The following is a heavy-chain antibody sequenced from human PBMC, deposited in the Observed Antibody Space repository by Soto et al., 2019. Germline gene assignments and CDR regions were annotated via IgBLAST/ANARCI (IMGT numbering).Heavy chain of an antibody. Sequence: ASVKVSCKASGYTFTGYYMHWVRQAPGQGLEWMGWINPNSGGTNYAQKFQGWVTMTRDTSISTAYMELSRLRSDDTAVYYCAREGYYYGSGSYGDYFDYWGQGTLVTVSS. J-gene: IGHJ4*02. CDR2: INPNSGGT. CDR1: GYTFTGYY. D-gene: IGHD3-10*01. CDR3: AREGYYYGSGSYGDYFDY. V-gene: IGHV1-2*04.